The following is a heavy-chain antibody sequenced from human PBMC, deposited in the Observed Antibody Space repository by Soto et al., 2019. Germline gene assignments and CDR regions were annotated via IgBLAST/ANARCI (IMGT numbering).Heavy chain of an antibody. D-gene: IGHD6-25*01. CDR2: ISGSGGNT. J-gene: IGHJ5*02. CDR3: ATSGGGIAAAGYNWFDP. V-gene: IGHV3-23*01. CDR1: RFTFSIYA. Sequence: GGSLRLSCAASRFTFSIYAMNWVRQAPGKGLEWVSTISGSGGNTYYADSVKGRFTISRDNSKNTLYLQMNSLRVEDTAVYYCATSGGGIAAAGYNWFDPWGQGTLVTVSS.